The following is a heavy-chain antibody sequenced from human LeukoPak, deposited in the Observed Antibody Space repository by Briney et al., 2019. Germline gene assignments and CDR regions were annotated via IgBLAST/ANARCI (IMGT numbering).Heavy chain of an antibody. Sequence: GGSLRLSCAASGFTLSTNCMTWVRQAPGKGLEWVSTIYSGGTTYYADSVMGRFTISRHNSTNTLYLQMNSLRAEDTAVYYCARVDTVMAYYFDLWGQGTLVTVSS. V-gene: IGHV3-53*04. D-gene: IGHD5-18*01. CDR1: GFTLSTNC. CDR3: ARVDTVMAYYFDL. CDR2: IYSGGTT. J-gene: IGHJ4*02.